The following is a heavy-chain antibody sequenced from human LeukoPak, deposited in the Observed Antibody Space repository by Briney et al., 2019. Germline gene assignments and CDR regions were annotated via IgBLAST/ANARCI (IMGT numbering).Heavy chain of an antibody. J-gene: IGHJ4*02. CDR3: ARDGYTYGSFDY. CDR2: FYYSVST. CDR1: GGSIDSRSHY. V-gene: IGHV4-39*01. D-gene: IGHD5-18*01. Sequence: SETLSLTCTVSGGSIDSRSHYWGWIRQPPGKGLEWIGSFYYSVSTYYNPSLKSRVTISVDTSKSQFSLKLSSVTAADTAVYYCARDGYTYGSFDYWGQGTLVTVSS.